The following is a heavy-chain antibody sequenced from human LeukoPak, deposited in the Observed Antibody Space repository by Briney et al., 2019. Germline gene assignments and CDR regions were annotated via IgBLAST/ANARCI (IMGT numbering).Heavy chain of an antibody. Sequence: SSETLSLTCTVSGGSISSSSYYWGWIRQPPGKGLEWIGSIYYSGSTYYNPSLKSRVTISVDTSKNQFSLKLSSVTAADTAVYYCARDSVGGYNRWGQGTLVTVSS. CDR1: GGSISSSSYY. CDR3: ARDSVGGYNR. D-gene: IGHD5-24*01. J-gene: IGHJ4*02. CDR2: IYYSGST. V-gene: IGHV4-39*07.